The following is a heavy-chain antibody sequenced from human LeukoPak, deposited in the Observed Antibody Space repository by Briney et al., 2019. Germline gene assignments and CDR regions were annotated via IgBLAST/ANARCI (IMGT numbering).Heavy chain of an antibody. D-gene: IGHD3-3*01. CDR2: IYTSGAT. Sequence: SETLSLTCTVSGGSISSYYWSWIRQPPGKGLEWIGYIYTSGATNYNPSLKSRVTISIDTSKNQFSLKLSSMTAADTAVYYCARYFWSDYKPYYYYMDVWGKGTTVTVSS. CDR1: GGSISSYY. V-gene: IGHV4-4*09. J-gene: IGHJ6*03. CDR3: ARYFWSDYKPYYYYMDV.